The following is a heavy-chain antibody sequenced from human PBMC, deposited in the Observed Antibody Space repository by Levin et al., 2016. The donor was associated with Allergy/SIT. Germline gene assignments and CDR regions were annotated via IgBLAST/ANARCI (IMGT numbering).Heavy chain of an antibody. CDR3: ARHATYSSGWYVYYYGMDV. J-gene: IGHJ6*02. CDR2: IYYSGST. D-gene: IGHD6-19*01. V-gene: IGHV4-39*01. Sequence: RQAPGKGLEWIGSIYYSGSTYYNPSLKSRVTISVDTSKNQFSLKLSSVTAADTAVYYCARHATYSSGWYVYYYGMDVWGQGTTVTVSS.